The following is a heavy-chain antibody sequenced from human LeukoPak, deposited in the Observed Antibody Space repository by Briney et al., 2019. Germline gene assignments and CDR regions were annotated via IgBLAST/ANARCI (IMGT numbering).Heavy chain of an antibody. CDR3: ARGSNYYDRSGYYSPYYFDY. CDR1: GFTFSSYG. Sequence: GGSLRLPCAASGFTFSSYGMHWVRQAPGKGLEWVAVIWFDGSNKFYADSVKGRFTISRDNSKNTLFLQMNSLRAEDTAVYYCARGSNYYDRSGYYSPYYFDYWGQGTLVTVSS. CDR2: IWFDGSNK. J-gene: IGHJ4*02. V-gene: IGHV3-33*01. D-gene: IGHD3-22*01.